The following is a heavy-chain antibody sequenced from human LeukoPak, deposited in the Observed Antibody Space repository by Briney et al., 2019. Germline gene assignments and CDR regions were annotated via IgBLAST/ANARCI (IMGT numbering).Heavy chain of an antibody. CDR3: AREGLYSGYDPSPYGDYNY. J-gene: IGHJ4*02. Sequence: PGGSLRLSCAASGFTFDGYGMSWVRQAPGKGLEWVSDAYWNGVSTGYADSVKGRFTISRDNAKNSLYLQMNSLRAEDTAVYYCAREGLYSGYDPSPYGDYNYWGQGTLVTVSS. CDR2: AYWNGVST. V-gene: IGHV3-20*04. CDR1: GFTFDGYG. D-gene: IGHD5-12*01.